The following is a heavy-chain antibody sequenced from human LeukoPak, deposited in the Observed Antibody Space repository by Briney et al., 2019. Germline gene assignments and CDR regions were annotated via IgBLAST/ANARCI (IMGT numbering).Heavy chain of an antibody. D-gene: IGHD3-3*01. J-gene: IGHJ6*02. CDR2: INHSGST. CDR1: GGSFSGYY. Sequence: SETLSLTCAVYGGSFSGYYWSWIRQPPGKGLEWIGEINHSGSTNYNPSLRSRVTISVDTSKNQFSLKLSSVTAADTAVYYCAREGAIFGVVISPHGMDVWGQGTTVTVSS. CDR3: AREGAIFGVVISPHGMDV. V-gene: IGHV4-34*01.